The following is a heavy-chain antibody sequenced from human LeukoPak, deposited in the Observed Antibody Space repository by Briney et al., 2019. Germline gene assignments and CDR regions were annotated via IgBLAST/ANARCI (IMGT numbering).Heavy chain of an antibody. V-gene: IGHV4-34*01. Sequence: SETLSLTCAVYNGSVSYYMTIGRQPPRGRVEWVGEITYRGSSNYNPSLTGSATISINGSQGTFSLSLRSVTAAYTATYYCGVYGGDWRFDFWGQRTPITASS. D-gene: IGHD2-21*02. CDR1: NGSVSYY. CDR2: ITYRGSS. J-gene: IGHJ4*02. CDR3: GVYGGDWRFDF.